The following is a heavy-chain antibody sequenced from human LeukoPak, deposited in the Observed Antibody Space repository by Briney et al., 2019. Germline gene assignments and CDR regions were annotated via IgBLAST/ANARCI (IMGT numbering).Heavy chain of an antibody. Sequence: PGGSLRLSCEASEFTLTIHWKSWVRQSPGKGLEWVGNINQDGSEKHFVDSMRGRFTISRDNAKNSLVLEMNSLTAEDTALYFCARDLHYFESHGYYGSDHWGQGTLVTVSS. CDR2: INQDGSEK. CDR3: ARDLHYFESHGYYGSDH. D-gene: IGHD3-22*01. V-gene: IGHV3-7*01. J-gene: IGHJ4*02. CDR1: EFTLTIHW.